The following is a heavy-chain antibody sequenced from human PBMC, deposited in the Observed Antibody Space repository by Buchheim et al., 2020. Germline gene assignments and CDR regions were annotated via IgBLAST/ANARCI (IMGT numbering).Heavy chain of an antibody. V-gene: IGHV1-46*01. CDR2: INPSSGSA. CDR3: ARSPKGSYYDSSGYYLGPFDY. Sequence: QVLLVQSGAEVKKPGASVKVSCKASGYTFSTYYMQWVRQAPGQGLEWMGVINPSSGSALYAQKFQGRLTMTWDTSTSTVYMELGSLRSEDTAVYYCARSPKGSYYDSSGYYLGPFDYWGQGTL. D-gene: IGHD3-22*01. J-gene: IGHJ4*02. CDR1: GYTFSTYY.